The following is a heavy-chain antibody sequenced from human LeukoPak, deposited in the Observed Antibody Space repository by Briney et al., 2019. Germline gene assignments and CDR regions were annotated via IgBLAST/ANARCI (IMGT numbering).Heavy chain of an antibody. J-gene: IGHJ4*02. D-gene: IGHD6-19*01. CDR1: RGTISSYY. V-gene: IGHV4-4*07. Sequence: SETLSLTCTVSRGTISSYYWSWIRQPAGKGLEWIGRIYISGSTNYNPSLKSRVTMSVDTSKNQFSLKLSSVTAADTAVYYCARTWQWLPFDYWGQGTLVTVSS. CDR3: ARTWQWLPFDY. CDR2: IYISGST.